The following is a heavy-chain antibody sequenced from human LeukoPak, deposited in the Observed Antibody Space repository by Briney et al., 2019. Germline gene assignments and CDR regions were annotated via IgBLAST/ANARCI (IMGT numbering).Heavy chain of an antibody. CDR3: ARVGGGDDFDY. V-gene: IGHV1-2*02. CDR1: GYTFTGYY. CDR2: INPNSGDT. J-gene: IGHJ4*02. D-gene: IGHD2-21*01. Sequence: ASVKVSCKASGYTFTGYYMHWVRQAPGQGLEWMGWINPNSGDTNYVQKFQGRVTMTRDTSISTAYMELSRLRSDDTAVYYCARVGGGDDFDYWGQGTLVTVSS.